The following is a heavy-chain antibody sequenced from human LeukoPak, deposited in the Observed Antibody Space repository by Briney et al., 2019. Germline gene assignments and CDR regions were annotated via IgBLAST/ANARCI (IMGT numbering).Heavy chain of an antibody. CDR2: ISYDGSNK. V-gene: IGHV3-30*04. J-gene: IGHJ4*02. Sequence: PGGSLRLSCAASGFTFSSYAMHWVRQAPGKGLEWVAVISYDGSNKYYADSVKGRFTISRDNSKNTLYLQMNSLRAEDTAVYYCARVNTAMAQHRYYFDYWGQGTLVTVSS. D-gene: IGHD5-18*01. CDR1: GFTFSSYA. CDR3: ARVNTAMAQHRYYFDY.